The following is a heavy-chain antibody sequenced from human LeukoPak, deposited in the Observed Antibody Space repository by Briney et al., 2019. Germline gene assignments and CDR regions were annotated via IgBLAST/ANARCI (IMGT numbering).Heavy chain of an antibody. CDR2: MNPNSGNT. Sequence: GASVKVSCEASGYTFTSYDINWVRQATGQGLEWMGWMNPNSGNTGYAQKFQGRVTMTRNTSISTAYMELSSLRSEDTAVYYCARTNKQWLVLGYWGQGTLVTVSS. D-gene: IGHD6-19*01. CDR3: ARTNKQWLVLGY. CDR1: GYTFTSYD. V-gene: IGHV1-8*01. J-gene: IGHJ4*02.